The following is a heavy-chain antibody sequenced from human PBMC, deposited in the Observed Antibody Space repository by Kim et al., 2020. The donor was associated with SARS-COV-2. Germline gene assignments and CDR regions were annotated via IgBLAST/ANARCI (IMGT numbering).Heavy chain of an antibody. V-gene: IGHV1-24*01. D-gene: IGHD3-10*01. CDR1: GYTLTELS. J-gene: IGHJ3*02. CDR3: ATDSQFQMVRGKDAFDI. CDR2: FDPEDGET. Sequence: ASVKVSCKVSGYTLTELSMHWVRQAPGKGLEWMGGFDPEDGETIYAQKFQGRVTMTEDTSTDTAYMELSSLRSEDTAVYYCATDSQFQMVRGKDAFDIWGQGTMVTVSS.